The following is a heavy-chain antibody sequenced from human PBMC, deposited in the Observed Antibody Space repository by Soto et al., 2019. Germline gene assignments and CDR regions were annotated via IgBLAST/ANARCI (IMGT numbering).Heavy chain of an antibody. CDR1: GVPISRSNW. CDR2: IYHGGSN. V-gene: IGHV4-4*02. D-gene: IGHD6-13*01. Sequence: TRSRTSAVSGVPISRSNWGSGPPPSLAQGLELIGEIYHGGSNNYNPSLKSRVTISVDKSKNQFSLKLSSVTAADTAVYYCARLSYFRAAAGYYSGMDVCGQGTTV. CDR3: ARLSYFRAAAGYYSGMDV. J-gene: IGHJ6*02.